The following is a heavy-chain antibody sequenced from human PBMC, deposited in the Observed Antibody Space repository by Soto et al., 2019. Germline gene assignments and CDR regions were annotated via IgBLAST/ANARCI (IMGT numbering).Heavy chain of an antibody. J-gene: IGHJ6*02. Sequence: SVKVSCKASGGTFSSYRINWVRQAPGQGLEWVGGIVPIYRTADYAQKFQGRVTITADESARTSYMELRSLKSQDTAVYYCARESSSPNYYYYGMDVWGQGTTVTVSS. V-gene: IGHV1-69*13. D-gene: IGHD6-6*01. CDR3: ARESSSPNYYYYGMDV. CDR1: GGTFSSYR. CDR2: IVPIYRTA.